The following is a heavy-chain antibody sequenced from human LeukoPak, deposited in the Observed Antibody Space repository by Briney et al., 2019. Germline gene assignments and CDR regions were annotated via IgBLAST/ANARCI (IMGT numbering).Heavy chain of an antibody. D-gene: IGHD3-22*01. Sequence: SVKGRFTISRDNAKNSLYLQMNSLRAEDTALYYCARGGYYYDSSGYYYPDYWGQGTLVTVSS. V-gene: IGHV3-20*03. CDR3: ARGGYYYDSSGYYYPDY. J-gene: IGHJ4*02.